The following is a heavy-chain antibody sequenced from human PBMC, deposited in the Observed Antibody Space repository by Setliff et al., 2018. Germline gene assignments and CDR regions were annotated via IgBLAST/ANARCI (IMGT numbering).Heavy chain of an antibody. J-gene: IGHJ4*02. CDR2: LHTSGSI. Sequence: SETLSLTCTVSGGSISSGTYYWSWIRQPAGKGLEWIGRLHTSGSIDYNPSLKSRVTTSVDTSKNQFSLRLRSVTAADTAVYFCARDNTMVGATDYWGLGTLVTVS. CDR1: GGSISSGTYY. V-gene: IGHV4-61*02. D-gene: IGHD1-26*01. CDR3: ARDNTMVGATDY.